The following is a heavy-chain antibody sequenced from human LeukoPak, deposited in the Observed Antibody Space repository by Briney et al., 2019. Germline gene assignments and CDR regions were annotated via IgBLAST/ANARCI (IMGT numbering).Heavy chain of an antibody. CDR1: GFTFSTYV. CDR2: ISGSGDNT. J-gene: IGHJ4*02. Sequence: AGGSLRLSCAASGFTFSTYVMSWVRQAPGKGLEWVSGISGSGDNTYYADSVKGRFTISRDNSKNTLYLQMNSLRAEDTAVYYCVKGSGYDTDFDYWGQGTLVTVSS. CDR3: VKGSGYDTDFDY. D-gene: IGHD3-9*01. V-gene: IGHV3-23*01.